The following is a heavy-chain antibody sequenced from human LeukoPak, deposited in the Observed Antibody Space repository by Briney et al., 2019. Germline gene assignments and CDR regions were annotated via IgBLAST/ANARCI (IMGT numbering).Heavy chain of an antibody. V-gene: IGHV3-30*02. J-gene: IGHJ3*02. D-gene: IGHD6-13*01. CDR1: GFTFSSYG. Sequence: GGSLRLSCAASGFTFSSYGMHWVRQAPGKGLEWVAFIRYDGSNKYYADSVKGRFTISRDNSKNTLYLQINSPRAKDTAVYYCAKDNKWIAAAGQTGGASDIWGQGTMVTVSS. CDR2: IRYDGSNK. CDR3: AKDNKWIAAAGQTGGASDI.